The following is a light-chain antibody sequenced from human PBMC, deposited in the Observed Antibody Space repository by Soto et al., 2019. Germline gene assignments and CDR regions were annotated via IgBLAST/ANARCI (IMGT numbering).Light chain of an antibody. V-gene: IGKV3-11*01. CDR1: QSVSSY. CDR3: QQRSNSIT. CDR2: DAS. J-gene: IGKJ5*01. Sequence: EIVLTQSPATLSLSPGERATLSCRASQSVSSYLSWYQQKPGQAPRLLIYDASNRATGIPARFSGSGSGTDFTLTISSLEPEDFAVSYCQQRSNSITFGQGTRLEIK.